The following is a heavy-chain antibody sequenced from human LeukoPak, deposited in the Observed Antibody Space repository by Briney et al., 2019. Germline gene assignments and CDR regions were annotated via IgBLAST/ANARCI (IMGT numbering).Heavy chain of an antibody. J-gene: IGHJ4*02. CDR1: GFTFSSYG. Sequence: GGSLRLSCAASGFTFSSYGMHWVRQAPGKGLEWVAVMSYDGSNKYYADSVKGRFTISRDNSKNTLYLQMNSLRAEDTAVYYCANSPIGSSGWYDYWGQGTLVTVSS. V-gene: IGHV3-30*18. CDR3: ANSPIGSSGWYDY. CDR2: MSYDGSNK. D-gene: IGHD6-19*01.